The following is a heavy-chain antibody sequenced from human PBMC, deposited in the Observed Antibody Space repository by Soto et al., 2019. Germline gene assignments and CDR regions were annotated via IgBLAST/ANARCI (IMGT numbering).Heavy chain of an antibody. CDR3: ARGSRRWLHSTQFDY. V-gene: IGHV1-46*01. CDR1: GYTFTSYY. D-gene: IGHD5-12*01. Sequence: ASVKVSCKASGYTFTSYYMHWVRQAPGQGLELMGIIKPSGGSTSDAQKFQGRVTMTRDTSTSKVSMALSSLGSEDTAVYYCARGSRRWLHSTQFDYWGRG. J-gene: IGHJ4*02. CDR2: IKPSGGST.